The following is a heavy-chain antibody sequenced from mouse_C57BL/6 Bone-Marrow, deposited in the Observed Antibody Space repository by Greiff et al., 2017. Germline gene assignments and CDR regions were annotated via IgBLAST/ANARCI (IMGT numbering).Heavy chain of an antibody. V-gene: IGHV5-4*01. CDR1: GFTFSSYA. D-gene: IGHD2-4*01. J-gene: IGHJ3*01. CDR3: AREWGLRCAY. CDR2: ISDGGSYT. Sequence: EVKLVESGGGLVKPGGSLKLSCAASGFTFSSYAMSWVRQTPEKRLEWVATISDGGSYTYYPDNVKGRFTISRDNAKNNLYLQMSHLKSEDTAMYYCAREWGLRCAYWGQGTLVTVSA.